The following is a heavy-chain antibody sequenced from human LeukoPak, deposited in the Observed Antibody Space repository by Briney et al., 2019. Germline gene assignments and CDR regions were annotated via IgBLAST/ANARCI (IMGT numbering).Heavy chain of an antibody. CDR1: GSSISSGYY. D-gene: IGHD3-22*01. CDR2: IYHSGTT. Sequence: SETLSLTCPVSGSSISSGYYWGWIRQPPGTGLEWIGNIYHSGTTYYNPSLKSRVTISVDTSKNQFSLKLSSVTAADTAVYYCARGVTMIGRLRFDPWGQGTLVTVSS. CDR3: ARGVTMIGRLRFDP. J-gene: IGHJ5*02. V-gene: IGHV4-38-2*02.